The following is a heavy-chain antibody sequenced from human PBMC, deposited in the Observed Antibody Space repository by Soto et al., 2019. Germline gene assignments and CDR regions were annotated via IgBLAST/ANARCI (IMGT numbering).Heavy chain of an antibody. CDR1: GFTFSNYE. CDR2: ISVTSSHI. Sequence: EVQLVESGGDLVQPGGSLRLSCAASGFTFSNYEMSWVRQAPGKGLEWVAFISVTSSHIYYVDSVRGRVTISRDNARNSLYLQMNSLRAEDTAVYYCARENYDVSGYFLDYWGQGTLVTVSS. CDR3: ARENYDVSGYFLDY. V-gene: IGHV3-48*03. D-gene: IGHD3-22*01. J-gene: IGHJ4*02.